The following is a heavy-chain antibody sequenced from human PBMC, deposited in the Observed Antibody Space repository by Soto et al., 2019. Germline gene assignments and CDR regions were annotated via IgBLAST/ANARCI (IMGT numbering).Heavy chain of an antibody. J-gene: IGHJ4*02. V-gene: IGHV4-30-4*01. Sequence: QVPLQESGPGLVKPSQTLSLTCTVSGASISGGDYYWTWIRQPPGKGLEWIGSIYYTGNTYSNPSLESRLSISVDPSNNQFALRLTSVTAPDTAIYYCARATYDSSTYYLDYWGQGTLVTVSS. D-gene: IGHD3-22*01. CDR1: GASISGGDYY. CDR2: IYYTGNT. CDR3: ARATYDSSTYYLDY.